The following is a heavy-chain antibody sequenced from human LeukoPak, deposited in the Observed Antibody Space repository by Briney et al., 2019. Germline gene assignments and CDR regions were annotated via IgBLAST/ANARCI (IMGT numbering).Heavy chain of an antibody. Sequence: GRSLRLSCAASGFTFGDYAMHWVRQAPGKGLEWVSGISWNSGSIGYADSVKGRFTISRDNAKDSLYLQMNSLRAEDTALYYCAKDVGSGSYYSPGGAFDIWGQGTMVTVSS. J-gene: IGHJ3*02. D-gene: IGHD3-10*01. CDR1: GFTFGDYA. CDR3: AKDVGSGSYYSPGGAFDI. CDR2: ISWNSGSI. V-gene: IGHV3-9*01.